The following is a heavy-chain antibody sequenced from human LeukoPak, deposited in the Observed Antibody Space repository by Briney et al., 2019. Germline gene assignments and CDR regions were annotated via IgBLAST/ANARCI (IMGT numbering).Heavy chain of an antibody. CDR2: ISGSGGST. Sequence: GGSLRLSCAASGFTFSSYAMSWVRQAPGKGLEWVSAISGSGGSTYYADSVKGRFTISRDNSKNTLYLQMNSLRAEDTAVYYCAKTTAVSRGDGYNLVYYYYYVDVWGKGTTVTISS. CDR3: AKTTAVSRGDGYNLVYYYYYVDV. J-gene: IGHJ6*03. CDR1: GFTFSSYA. D-gene: IGHD5-24*01. V-gene: IGHV3-23*01.